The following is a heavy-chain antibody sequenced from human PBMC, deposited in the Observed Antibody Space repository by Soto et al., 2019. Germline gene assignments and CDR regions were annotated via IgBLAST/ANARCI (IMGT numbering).Heavy chain of an antibody. J-gene: IGHJ4*02. CDR2: ISAYNGNT. CDR1: GYTFTSYG. V-gene: IGHV1-18*01. CDR3: ARESEYSSSSPLGY. Sequence: PGESLKISCKASGYTFTSYGISWVRQAPGQGLEWMGWISAYNGNTNYAQKLQGRVTMTTDTSTSTAYMELRSLRSDDTAVYYCARESEYSSSSPLGYWGQGTLVTVSS. D-gene: IGHD6-6*01.